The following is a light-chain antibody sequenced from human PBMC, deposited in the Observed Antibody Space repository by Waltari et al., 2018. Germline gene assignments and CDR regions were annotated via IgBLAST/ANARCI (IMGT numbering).Light chain of an antibody. CDR1: QNIYNY. J-gene: IGKJ1*01. CDR3: QQSHNTPRT. Sequence: DIQMTQSPSSMSASVGDRVTITCRASQNIYNYLNWYQQRPGKAPKLLIYAASSLQSGVPSSFSVSGSGIYFTLTISSLQPEDFATYYCQQSHNTPRTFGQGTKVEIK. CDR2: AAS. V-gene: IGKV1-39*01.